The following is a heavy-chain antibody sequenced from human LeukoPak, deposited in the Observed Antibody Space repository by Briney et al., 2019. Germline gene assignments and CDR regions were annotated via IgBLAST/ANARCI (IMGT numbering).Heavy chain of an antibody. J-gene: IGHJ3*02. D-gene: IGHD2-21*01. CDR1: GGSISSGGYS. CDR2: IYHSGST. Sequence: SETLSLTCAVSGGSISSGGYSWSWIRQPPGQGLEWIRYIYHSGSTYYNPSLKSRVTISVDRSKNQFSLKLSSVTAADTAVYYCARAAGFVNDAFDIWGQGTMVTVSS. V-gene: IGHV4-30-2*01. CDR3: ARAAGFVNDAFDI.